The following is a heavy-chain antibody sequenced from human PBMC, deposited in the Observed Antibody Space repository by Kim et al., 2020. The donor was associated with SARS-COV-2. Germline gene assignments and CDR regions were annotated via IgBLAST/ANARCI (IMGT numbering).Heavy chain of an antibody. J-gene: IGHJ4*02. CDR3: AKGSGAVAGRMV. CDR2: LSGSGAST. D-gene: IGHD6-19*01. V-gene: IGHV3-23*01. Sequence: GGSLRLSCAASGFTFATYPMIWVRQAPGKGLEWVSGLSGSGASTYYADSVKGRFTISRDNSKNTLFLQINSLRGEDTAVYYCAKGSGAVAGRMVWGQGTLVTVSS. CDR1: GFTFATYP.